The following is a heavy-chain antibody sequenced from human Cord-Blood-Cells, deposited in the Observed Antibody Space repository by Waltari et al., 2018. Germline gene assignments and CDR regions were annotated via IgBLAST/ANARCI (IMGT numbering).Heavy chain of an antibody. Sequence: EVQLLESGGGLVQPGGSLRLSCAASGFTFSSYAMSWVRQATGKGLEWVSVISGSGGSTYYADPVKGRFTISRDNSKNTLYLQMNSLRAEDTAVYYCAKVVLLWFRESELDYWGQGTLVTVSS. D-gene: IGHD3-10*01. J-gene: IGHJ4*02. CDR2: ISGSGGST. CDR3: AKVVLLWFRESELDY. CDR1: GFTFSSYA. V-gene: IGHV3-23*01.